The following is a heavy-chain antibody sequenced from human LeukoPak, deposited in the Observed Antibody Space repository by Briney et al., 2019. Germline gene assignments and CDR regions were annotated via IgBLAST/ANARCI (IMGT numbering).Heavy chain of an antibody. V-gene: IGHV3-7*01. Sequence: QAGGSLRLSCAASGFTFSSSWMNWVRQAPGKGLEWVANIKQDGSEKYYVDSVKGRFTISRDNAKNSLYLQMNSLRAEDTAIYYCARDSRGSYSGGLDAFDIWGQGTMVTVSS. CDR3: ARDSRGSYSGGLDAFDI. CDR2: IKQDGSEK. J-gene: IGHJ3*02. D-gene: IGHD1-26*01. CDR1: GFTFSSSW.